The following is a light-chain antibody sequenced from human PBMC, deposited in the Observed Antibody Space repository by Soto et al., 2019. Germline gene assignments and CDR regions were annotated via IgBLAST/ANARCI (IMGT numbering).Light chain of an antibody. Sequence: QSALTQPPSASGSPGQSVTISCTGTSSDVGGYNYVSWYQQHPGKAPKLMIYEVTKRPSGVPDRFSASKSGNTASLTVSGLQAEDEADYYCSSYAGNDNLVFGGGTQLTVL. CDR2: EVT. CDR1: SSDVGGYNY. CDR3: SSYAGNDNLV. J-gene: IGLJ2*01. V-gene: IGLV2-8*01.